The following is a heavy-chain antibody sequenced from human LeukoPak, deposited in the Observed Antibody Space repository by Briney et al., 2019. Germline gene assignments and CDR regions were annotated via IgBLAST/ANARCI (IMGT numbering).Heavy chain of an antibody. CDR1: GFTFGTYS. V-gene: IGHV3-21*01. CDR3: ARGQRWYFYFDY. J-gene: IGHJ4*02. CDR2: VSGSSSDV. Sequence: PGRSLRLSCAASGFTFGTYSMNWVRQAPGKGLEWVSSVSGSSSDVYYADSVKGRFTISRDNAKNSLYLQMNSLRAEDTAVYYCARGQRWYFYFDYWGQGTLVTVSS. D-gene: IGHD2-15*01.